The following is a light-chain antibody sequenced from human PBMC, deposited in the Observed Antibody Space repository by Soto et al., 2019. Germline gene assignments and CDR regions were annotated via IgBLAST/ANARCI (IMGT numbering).Light chain of an antibody. J-gene: IGKJ1*01. CDR2: DAS. CDR3: QQYNSYQWT. V-gene: IGKV1-5*01. Sequence: DIQMTQSPSALSASVLDRITITCRASQSISSWLAWYQQKPGKAPNLLIYDASNLESGVPSRFSGSGSGTEFTLTISSLQPDDFATYYCQQYNSYQWTFGQGTKVDIK. CDR1: QSISSW.